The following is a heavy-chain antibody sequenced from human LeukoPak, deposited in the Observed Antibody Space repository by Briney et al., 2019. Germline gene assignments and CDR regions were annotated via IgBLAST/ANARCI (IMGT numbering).Heavy chain of an antibody. V-gene: IGHV1-2*02. CDR1: VYTFTVYY. CDR2: INPKSGGT. J-gene: IGHJ5*02. Sequence: GASVKVSCKASVYTFTVYYMHWVRQAPGQGLEWMGWINPKSGGTNYAQKFQGRVTMTRDTSINTAYMELSSLRSDDTAVYYCARGGCCNWFDPWGQGTLVTVSS. D-gene: IGHD3-10*01. CDR3: ARGGCCNWFDP.